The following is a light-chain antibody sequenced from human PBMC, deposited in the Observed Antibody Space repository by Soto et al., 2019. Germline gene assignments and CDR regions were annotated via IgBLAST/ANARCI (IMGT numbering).Light chain of an antibody. J-gene: IGKJ1*01. CDR3: QQYYSTPPWT. V-gene: IGKV4-1*01. Sequence: DVVMTQSPDSLAVSLGERATINCESSQSVLYSSNNKNYLAWYQQKPGQPPKLLIYWASTRESGVPDRFSGSGSVTDFTLTISSLQAEDVAVYYCQQYYSTPPWTFGQGTKVEIK. CDR2: WAS. CDR1: QSVLYSSNNKNY.